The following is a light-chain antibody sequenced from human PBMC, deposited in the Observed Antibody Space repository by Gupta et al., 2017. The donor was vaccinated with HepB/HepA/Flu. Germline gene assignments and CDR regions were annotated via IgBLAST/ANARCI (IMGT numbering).Light chain of an antibody. V-gene: IGLV1-47*01. J-gene: IGLJ3*02. CDR1: TSNIGVSH. CDR3: AAWHGSRRVWV. CDR2: RND. Sequence: VLTQPPSASGTPGQTVPISCSGSTSNIGVSHVPWLQQFTGRAPKLLISRNDQRPSGVPDRFSGSKSATSDALSISGLLAEDEADYYCAAWHGSRRVWVFGGGTKVTVL.